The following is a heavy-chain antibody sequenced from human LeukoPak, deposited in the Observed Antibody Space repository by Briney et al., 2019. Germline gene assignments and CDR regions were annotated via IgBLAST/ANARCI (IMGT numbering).Heavy chain of an antibody. CDR1: GGSISSYY. CDR2: IYTSGST. V-gene: IGHV4-4*07. CDR3: ARRVEYSSSWQPLSYFDY. Sequence: PSETLSLTCTVSGGSISSYYWSWIRQPAGKGLEWIGRIYTSGSTNYNPSLKSRVTISVDTSKNQFSLKLSSVTAADTAVYYCARRVEYSSSWQPLSYFDYWGQGTLVTVSS. D-gene: IGHD6-13*01. J-gene: IGHJ4*02.